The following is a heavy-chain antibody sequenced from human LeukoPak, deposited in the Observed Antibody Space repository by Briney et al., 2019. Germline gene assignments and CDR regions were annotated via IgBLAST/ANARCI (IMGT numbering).Heavy chain of an antibody. D-gene: IGHD6-19*01. CDR3: ARHAVAGPSTNLAFDR. J-gene: IGHJ4*02. CDR2: XDSSSTYI. V-gene: IGHV3-21*01. CDR1: XFXFXXXX. Sequence: LSXXAXXFXFXXXXMNXXREXPXXXXXXXSXXDSSSTYIYYADSVKGRFTISRDNSKNSLYLQMNSLGAEDTAVYSCARHAVAGPSTNLAFDRWGQGTLVTVSS.